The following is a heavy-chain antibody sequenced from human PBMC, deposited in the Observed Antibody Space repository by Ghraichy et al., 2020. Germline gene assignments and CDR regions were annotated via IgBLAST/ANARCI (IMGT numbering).Heavy chain of an antibody. V-gene: IGHV3-64D*06. J-gene: IGHJ4*02. CDR3: VKDSNSWYFFDY. Sequence: LSLTCSASGFTFSTYAMHWVRQAPGKGLEYVSAISDNGGSTYYADSVKGRFTISRDNSKNTLYLRMSTLRPEDTAVYYCVKDSNSWYFFDYWGQGALVTVSS. D-gene: IGHD6-13*01. CDR1: GFTFSTYA. CDR2: ISDNGGST.